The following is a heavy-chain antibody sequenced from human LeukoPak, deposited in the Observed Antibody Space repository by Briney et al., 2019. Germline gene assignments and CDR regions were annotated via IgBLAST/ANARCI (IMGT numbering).Heavy chain of an antibody. Sequence: PGGSLRLSCAASGFTFSSYWMSWVRQAPGKGLEWVAVISHDGSNKKYADSVKGRFSISRDNSKNTLFLQMNSPRAEDTAVYYCARGKWEPLDYWGQGTLVTVSS. CDR1: GFTFSSYW. D-gene: IGHD1-26*01. CDR3: ARGKWEPLDY. V-gene: IGHV3-30*03. J-gene: IGHJ4*02. CDR2: ISHDGSNK.